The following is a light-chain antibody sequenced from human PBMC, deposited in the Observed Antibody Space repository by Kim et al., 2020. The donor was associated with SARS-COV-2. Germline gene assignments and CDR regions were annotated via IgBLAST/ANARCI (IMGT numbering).Light chain of an antibody. J-gene: IGKJ4*01. CDR1: QDIRNS. CDR3: QQYYSPPLS. CDR2: ATS. V-gene: IGKV1-NL1*01. Sequence: ASVGDGLTLTCRASQDIRNSLAWYQQTPGKAPKLLLSATSKLERGVPSRFSGSGSGTTYTLTINSLQPEDFATYYCQQYYSPPLSFGGGTKVDIK.